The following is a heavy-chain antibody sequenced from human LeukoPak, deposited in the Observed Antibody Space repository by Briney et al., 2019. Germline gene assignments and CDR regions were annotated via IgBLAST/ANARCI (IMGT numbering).Heavy chain of an antibody. J-gene: IGHJ3*02. V-gene: IGHV4-39*01. CDR1: GGSISRSDYY. CDR3: ARQGSGPLTGLDI. D-gene: IGHD3-9*01. CDR2: LYYSGST. Sequence: PSETLSLTCSVSGGSISRSDYYWGWVRQPPGKGLVWIGSLYYSGSTYYNPSLKSRVTVSVATSKNQFSLRLRSVTAADTSVYYFARQGSGPLTGLDIWGQGTMVTVSS.